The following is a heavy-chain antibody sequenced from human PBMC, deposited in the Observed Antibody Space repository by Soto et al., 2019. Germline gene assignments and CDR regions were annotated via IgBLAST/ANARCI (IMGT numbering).Heavy chain of an antibody. CDR1: GGSFSGYS. Sequence: SETLSLTCAVYGGSFSGYSWTWLRQPPGKGLEWIGEINHSGTTDYNPALKSRVTMSADTSKNQFSLRMTSVTAADTAVYYCARARFDSWSHIYYGLDVWGQGTSVTVSS. CDR2: INHSGTT. CDR3: ARARFDSWSHIYYGLDV. J-gene: IGHJ6*02. V-gene: IGHV4-34*01. D-gene: IGHD3-3*01.